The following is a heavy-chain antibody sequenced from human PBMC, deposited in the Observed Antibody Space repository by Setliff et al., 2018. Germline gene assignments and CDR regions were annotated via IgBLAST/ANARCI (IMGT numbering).Heavy chain of an antibody. J-gene: IGHJ5*02. CDR2: IYYSGST. CDR3: ARVMGGSYGFSWFDP. D-gene: IGHD1-26*01. V-gene: IGHV4-30-4*08. Sequence: LSLTCTVSGGSISSGDYYWSWIRQPPGKGLEWIGYIYYSGSTYYNPSLKSRVTISVDTSKNQFSLKLSSVTAADTAVYYCARVMGGSYGFSWFDPWGQGTLVPVSS. CDR1: GGSISSGDYY.